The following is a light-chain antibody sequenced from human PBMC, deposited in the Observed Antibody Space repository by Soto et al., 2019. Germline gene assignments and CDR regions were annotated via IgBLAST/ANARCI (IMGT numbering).Light chain of an antibody. Sequence: IQVTRSPASLTASVGDRVTIPCQASQDISHYLNWYQQTPGKALKLLIYDASNLHPGVPSRFSGSGSGTEFTFNITSLQSEDVATYYCRQYADAPSTFGQGTRLEIK. CDR2: DAS. CDR3: RQYADAPST. CDR1: QDISHY. J-gene: IGKJ5*01. V-gene: IGKV1-33*01.